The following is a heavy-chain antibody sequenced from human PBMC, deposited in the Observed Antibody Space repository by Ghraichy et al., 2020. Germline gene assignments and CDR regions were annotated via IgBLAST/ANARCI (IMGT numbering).Heavy chain of an antibody. CDR1: GFTFSSYA. CDR2: ISGSGGST. CDR3: AKDIPHYSSSSGPLDY. V-gene: IGHV3-23*01. J-gene: IGHJ4*02. Sequence: GESLNISCAASGFTFSSYAMSWVRQAPGKGLEWVSAISGSGGSTYYADSVKGRFTISRDNSKNTLYLQMNSLRAEDTAVYYCAKDIPHYSSSSGPLDYWGQGTLVTVSS. D-gene: IGHD6-6*01.